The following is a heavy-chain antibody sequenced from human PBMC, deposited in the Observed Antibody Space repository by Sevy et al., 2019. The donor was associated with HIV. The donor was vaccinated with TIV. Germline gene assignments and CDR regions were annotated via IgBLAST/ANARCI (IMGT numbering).Heavy chain of an antibody. CDR1: GYTFTSYG. CDR2: ISAYNGNT. V-gene: IGHV1-18*04. CDR3: AGSIFGVEPPYRNYYYGMDV. D-gene: IGHD3-3*01. J-gene: IGHJ6*02. Sequence: ASVKVSCKASGYTFTSYGISWVRQAPGQGLEWMGWISAYNGNTNYAQKLQGRVTMTTDTSTSTAYMELRSLRSDDTAVYYCAGSIFGVEPPYRNYYYGMDVWGQGTTVTVSS.